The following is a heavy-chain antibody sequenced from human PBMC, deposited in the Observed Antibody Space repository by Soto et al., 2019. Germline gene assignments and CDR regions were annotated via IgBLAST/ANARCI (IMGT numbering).Heavy chain of an antibody. Sequence: SETMSLTCTVSGGSISSGDYYWSWIRQPPGKGLEWIGYIYYSGSTYYNPSLKSRVTISVDTSKNQVSLKVTSVTAADTAVYYCAREIVVVAAAMRYFDYWGQGTLVTVSS. J-gene: IGHJ4*02. D-gene: IGHD2-2*01. CDR3: AREIVVVAAAMRYFDY. CDR1: GGSISSGDYY. CDR2: IYYSGST. V-gene: IGHV4-30-4*01.